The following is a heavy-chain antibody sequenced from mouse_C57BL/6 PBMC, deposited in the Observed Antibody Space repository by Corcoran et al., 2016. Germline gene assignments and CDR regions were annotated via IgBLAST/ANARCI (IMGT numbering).Heavy chain of an antibody. D-gene: IGHD1-1*01. CDR1: GYTFTDYY. CDR2: INPNNGGT. CDR3: ARDYYGSSWYFDV. Sequence: EVQLQQSGPELVKHGASVKISCKASGYTFTDYYMNWVKQSHGKSLEWIGDINPNNGGTSYNQKFKGKATLTVDKSSSTAYMELRSLTSEDSAVYYCARDYYGSSWYFDVWGTGTTVTVSS. V-gene: IGHV1-26*01. J-gene: IGHJ1*03.